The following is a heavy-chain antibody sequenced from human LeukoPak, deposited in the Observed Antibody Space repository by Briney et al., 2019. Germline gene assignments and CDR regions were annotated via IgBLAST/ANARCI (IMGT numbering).Heavy chain of an antibody. J-gene: IGHJ2*01. D-gene: IGHD1-26*01. Sequence: SETLSLTCTVPGGSISSGSYYWSWIRQPAGKGREWIGRIYTSGSTNYNPSLKSRVTISVDTSKNQLSLKLSSVTAADTAVYYCARSGSYLFWYFDLWGRGTLVTVSS. CDR3: ARSGSYLFWYFDL. CDR2: IYTSGST. V-gene: IGHV4-61*02. CDR1: GGSISSGSYY.